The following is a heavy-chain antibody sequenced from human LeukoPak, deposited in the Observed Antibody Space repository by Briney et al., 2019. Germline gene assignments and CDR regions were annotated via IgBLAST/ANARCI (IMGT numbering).Heavy chain of an antibody. Sequence: PSETLSLTCTVSGGSISSYYWSWIRQPPGKGLEWIGYIYYSGSTNYNPSLKSRVTISVDTSKNQFSLKLSSVTAADTAVYYCARFYQLLYGTNNWFDPWGQGTLVTVSS. V-gene: IGHV4-59*01. CDR3: ARFYQLLYGTNNWFDP. J-gene: IGHJ5*02. CDR2: IYYSGST. D-gene: IGHD2-2*02. CDR1: GGSISSYY.